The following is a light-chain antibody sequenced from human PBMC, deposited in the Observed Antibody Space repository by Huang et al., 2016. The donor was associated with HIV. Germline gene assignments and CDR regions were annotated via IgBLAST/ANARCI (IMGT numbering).Light chain of an antibody. CDR2: GAS. J-gene: IGKJ1*01. Sequence: EIVMTQSPATLSVSPGERATLSCRASQSVSSNLAWYQQKPGQAPRVLIYGASTRATGFAARFSGSWSGTEFTLTISSLQSEDFAVYYCQQYNNWPRTFGQGTKVEIK. CDR3: QQYNNWPRT. V-gene: IGKV3-15*01. CDR1: QSVSSN.